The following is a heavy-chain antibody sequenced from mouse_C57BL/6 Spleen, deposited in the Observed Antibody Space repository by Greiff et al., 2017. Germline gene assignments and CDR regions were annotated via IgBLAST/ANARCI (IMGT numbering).Heavy chain of an antibody. CDR3: ARGGWLLGYFDY. CDR2: IDPSDSET. J-gene: IGHJ2*01. Sequence: QVQLQQPGAELVRPGSSVKLSCKASGYTFTSYWMHWVKQRPIQGLEWIGNIDPSDSETHYNQKFKDKATLTVDKSSSTAYMQLSSLTSEDSAVYYCARGGWLLGYFDYWGQGTTLTVSS. CDR1: GYTFTSYW. V-gene: IGHV1-52*01. D-gene: IGHD2-3*01.